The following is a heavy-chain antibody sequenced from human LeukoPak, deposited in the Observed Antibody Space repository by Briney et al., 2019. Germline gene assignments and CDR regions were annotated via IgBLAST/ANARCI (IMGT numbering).Heavy chain of an antibody. CDR2: TYYRSKWYN. CDR3: ARGKAVYYDSSGDAFDI. J-gene: IGHJ3*02. D-gene: IGHD3-22*01. Sequence: SQTLSLTCAISGDSVSSNSAAWNWIRQSPSRGLEWLGRTYYRSKWYNDYAVSVKSRITINPDTSKNQFSLQLNSVTPEDTAVYYCARGKAVYYDSSGDAFDIWGQGTMVTVSS. CDR1: GDSVSSNSAA. V-gene: IGHV6-1*01.